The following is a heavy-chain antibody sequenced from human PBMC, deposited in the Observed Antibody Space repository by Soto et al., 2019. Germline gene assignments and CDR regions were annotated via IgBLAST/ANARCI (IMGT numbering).Heavy chain of an antibody. CDR3: ARDLRYEHY. V-gene: IGHV3-48*02. D-gene: IGHD2-2*01. Sequence: PGGSLRLSCAASGFTFNTYTMNWVRQAPGKGLEWISYINSRSSTIYYADSVKGRLTISRDNAKNSLYLQMNSLRDADTAVYYCARDLRYEHYWGQGTLVTVS. CDR1: GFTFNTYT. CDR2: INSRSSTI. J-gene: IGHJ4*02.